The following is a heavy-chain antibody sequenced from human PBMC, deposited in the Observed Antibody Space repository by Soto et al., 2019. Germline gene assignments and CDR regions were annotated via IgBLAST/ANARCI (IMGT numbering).Heavy chain of an antibody. V-gene: IGHV3-23*01. D-gene: IGHD6-6*01. CDR3: AKPSIAARRVKYYFDY. J-gene: IGHJ4*02. CDR2: ISGSGGST. Sequence: GGSLRLSCAASGFTFSSYAMSWVRQAPGKGLEWVSAISGSGGSTYYADSVKGRFTISRDNSKNTLYLQMNSLRAEDTAVYYCAKPSIAARRVKYYFDYWGQGTLVTVS. CDR1: GFTFSSYA.